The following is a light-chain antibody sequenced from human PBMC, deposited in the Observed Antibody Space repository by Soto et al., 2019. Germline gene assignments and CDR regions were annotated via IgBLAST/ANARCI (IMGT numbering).Light chain of an antibody. Sequence: QSALTQPASVSGSPGQSITISCTGTSSDIVGYNYVSCYQHHPGKAPKLMIYEVSNRPSRVSNRFSGSKSDNTASLTISGLQAEDEAHYYCRSYASTRPAVFGGGTKLTVL. CDR2: EVS. V-gene: IGLV2-14*01. CDR3: RSYASTRPAV. CDR1: SSDIVGYNY. J-gene: IGLJ2*01.